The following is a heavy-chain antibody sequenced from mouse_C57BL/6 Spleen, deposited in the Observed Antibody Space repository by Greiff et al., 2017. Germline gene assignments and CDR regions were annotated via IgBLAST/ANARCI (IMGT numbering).Heavy chain of an antibody. CDR3: AREPPAY. J-gene: IGHJ3*01. D-gene: IGHD6-1*01. CDR2: ISYDGSN. V-gene: IGHV3-6*01. CDR1: GYSITSGYY. Sequence: EVKLMESGPGLVKPSQSLSLTCSVTGYSITSGYYWNWIRQFPGNKLEWMGYISYDGSNNYNPSLKNRISITRDTSKNQFFLKLNSVTTEDTATYYCAREPPAYWGQGTLVTVSA.